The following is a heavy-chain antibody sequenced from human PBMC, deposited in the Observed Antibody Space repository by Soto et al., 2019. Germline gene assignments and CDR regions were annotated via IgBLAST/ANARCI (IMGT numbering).Heavy chain of an antibody. D-gene: IGHD3-3*01. J-gene: IGHJ6*02. V-gene: IGHV1-18*01. CDR2: ISAYNGYT. CDR3: ARDPTIFGVVQNYGMDV. CDR1: GYTFTSYG. Sequence: ASVKVSCKASGYTFTSYGISWVRQAPGQGLEWMGWISAYNGYTNYAQKLQGRVTMTTDTSTSTAYMELRSLRSDDTAVYYCARDPTIFGVVQNYGMDVWGQGTTVTVSS.